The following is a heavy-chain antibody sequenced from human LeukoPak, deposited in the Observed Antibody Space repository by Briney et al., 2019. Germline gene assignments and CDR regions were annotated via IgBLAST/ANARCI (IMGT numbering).Heavy chain of an antibody. CDR1: GFTFSSYG. J-gene: IGHJ4*02. D-gene: IGHD3-16*01. V-gene: IGHV3-21*01. CDR3: ATGGKVDY. Sequence: GGSLRLSCAASGFTFSSYGMNWVRQAPGKGLEWVSSISTTSRYIYYADSVKGRFTISRDNAKNTLYLQMNSLRAEDTAVYYCATGGKVDYWGQGTLVTVSS. CDR2: ISTTSRYI.